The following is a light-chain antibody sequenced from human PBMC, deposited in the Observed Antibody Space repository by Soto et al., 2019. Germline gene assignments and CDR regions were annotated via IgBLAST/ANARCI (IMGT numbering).Light chain of an antibody. J-gene: IGKJ2*01. CDR1: QSISSH. V-gene: IGKV1-39*01. CDR3: QQSYTIPYI. Sequence: MTQSPSSLSASVGDRVTITCRSSQSISSHLNWYQQKPGKATKLLIYAGSSLESGVPSRFSGSGSGTDFTLTISSLQPDDFATYYCQQSYTIPYIFGQGTKLEIK. CDR2: AGS.